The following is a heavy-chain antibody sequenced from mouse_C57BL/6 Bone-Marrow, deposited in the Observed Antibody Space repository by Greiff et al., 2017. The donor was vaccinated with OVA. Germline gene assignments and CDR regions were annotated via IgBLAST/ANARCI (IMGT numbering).Heavy chain of an antibody. CDR2: IDPENGDT. V-gene: IGHV14-4*01. Sequence: VQLQQSGAELVRPGASVKLSCTASGFNIKDDYMHWVKQRPEQGLEWIGWIDPENGDTAYASKFQGKATITADTSSNTAYLQLSSLTSEDTAVYYCTTPSYYSNYVDWYFDVWGTGTTVTVSA. J-gene: IGHJ1*03. CDR1: GFNIKDDY. CDR3: TTPSYYSNYVDWYFDV. D-gene: IGHD2-5*01.